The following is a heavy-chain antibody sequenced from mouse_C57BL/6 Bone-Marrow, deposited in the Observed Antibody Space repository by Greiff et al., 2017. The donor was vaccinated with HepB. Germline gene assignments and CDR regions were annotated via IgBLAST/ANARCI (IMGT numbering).Heavy chain of an antibody. CDR3: ARSYGNYEGYYAMDY. CDR1: GYTFTDYN. J-gene: IGHJ4*01. Sequence: EVKLQESGPELVKPGASVKIPCKASGYTFTDYNMDWVKQSHGKSLEWIGDINPNNGGTIYNQKFKGKATLTVDKSSSTAYMELRSLTSEDTAVYYCARSYGNYEGYYAMDYWGQGTSVTVSS. D-gene: IGHD2-10*02. CDR2: INPNNGGT. V-gene: IGHV1-18*01.